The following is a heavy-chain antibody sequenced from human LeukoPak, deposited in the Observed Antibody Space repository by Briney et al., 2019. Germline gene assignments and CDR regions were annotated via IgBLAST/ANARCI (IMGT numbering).Heavy chain of an antibody. CDR3: AKEVVYSYGYPPTYYYYYYMDV. CDR2: IRYDGSNK. CDR1: GFTFSSYG. V-gene: IGHV3-30*02. Sequence: PGGSLRLSCAASGFTFSSYGMHWVRQAPGKGLEWVAFIRYDGSNKYYADSVKGRFTISRDNSKNTLYLQMNSLRAVDTAVYYCAKEVVYSYGYPPTYYYYYYMDVWGKGTTVTISS. J-gene: IGHJ6*03. D-gene: IGHD5-18*01.